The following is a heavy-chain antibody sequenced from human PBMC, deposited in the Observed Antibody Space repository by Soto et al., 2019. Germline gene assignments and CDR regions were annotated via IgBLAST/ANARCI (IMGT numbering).Heavy chain of an antibody. Sequence: DVQLLESGGGLVQPGTSLKLSCAASGFPFDIYTMSWVRQAPGKGLEWVSLIGGSGGGTNYAASVRGRFTTTRDNSKNTLYLHMRSLSPEATAMYYCVNTRGLIDYWGQGTLVTVSS. D-gene: IGHD1-1*01. CDR2: IGGSGGGT. J-gene: IGHJ4*02. CDR3: VNTRGLIDY. CDR1: GFPFDIYT. V-gene: IGHV3-23*01.